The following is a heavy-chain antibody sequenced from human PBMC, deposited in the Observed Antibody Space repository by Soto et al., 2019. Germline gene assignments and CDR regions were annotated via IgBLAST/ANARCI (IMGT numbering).Heavy chain of an antibody. J-gene: IGHJ4*02. Sequence: ASVKVSCKASGYTFTNYGISWVRQAPGQGLEWMGWISAYNGNTKYAQKFQGRVTMTTDTSTSTAYMELRSLRSGDTAVYYGARSMATVMSHGAYWGQGTRVTVSS. D-gene: IGHD5-18*01. CDR2: ISAYNGNT. V-gene: IGHV1-18*01. CDR1: GYTFTNYG. CDR3: ARSMATVMSHGAY.